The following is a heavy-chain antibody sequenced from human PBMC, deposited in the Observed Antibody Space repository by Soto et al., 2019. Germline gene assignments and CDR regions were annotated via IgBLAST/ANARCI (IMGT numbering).Heavy chain of an antibody. J-gene: IGHJ4*02. V-gene: IGHV4-4*07. CDR3: ARVVPNSGSYLFDY. Sequence: SETLSLTCTVSGGSISSYYWSWIRQPAGKGLGWIGRIYTSGSTNYNPSLKSRVTMSVDTSKNQFSLKLSSVTAADTAVYYCARVVPNSGSYLFDYWGQGTLVTVSS. CDR1: GGSISSYY. D-gene: IGHD1-26*01. CDR2: IYTSGST.